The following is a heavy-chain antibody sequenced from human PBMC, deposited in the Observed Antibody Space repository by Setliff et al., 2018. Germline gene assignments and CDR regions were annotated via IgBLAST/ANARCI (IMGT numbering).Heavy chain of an antibody. CDR2: INTKTGKP. CDR3: ARDTGVRGHEIRGYCGGGFAY. Sequence: AAVNVSCKSSGYTLTRYPINWMRQAPGQGLEWMGWINTKTGKPTYAQAFTERMVFSLDSTVSTAYLQISSLKADDTAVYYCARDTGVRGHEIRGYCGGGFAYWGQGTPVTVSS. D-gene: IGHD3-22*01. CDR1: GYTLTRYP. J-gene: IGHJ4*02. V-gene: IGHV7-4-1*02.